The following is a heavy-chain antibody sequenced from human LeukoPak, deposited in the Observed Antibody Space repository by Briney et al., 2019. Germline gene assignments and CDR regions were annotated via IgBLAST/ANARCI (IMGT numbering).Heavy chain of an antibody. CDR3: ARTRSGSGSAIGY. V-gene: IGHV4-34*01. CDR2: IKHSGNT. Sequence: SETLSLTCAVYGVSFSGYYWSWVRQPPGKGLEWVGEIKHSGNTNYNPSPKSGVTISVNTSKNQSTLKLTAVTAAATAVYYCARTRSGSGSAIGYWGQGTLVTV. J-gene: IGHJ4*02. D-gene: IGHD1-26*01. CDR1: GVSFSGYY.